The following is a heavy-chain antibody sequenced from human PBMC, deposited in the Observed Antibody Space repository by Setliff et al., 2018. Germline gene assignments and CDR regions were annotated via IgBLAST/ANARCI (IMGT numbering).Heavy chain of an antibody. CDR1: GYTFTTNG. CDR3: ARDWFCSGGDCSDVFDF. D-gene: IGHD2-21*02. V-gene: IGHV1-18*01. CDR2: ISTDDGDT. Sequence: ASVKVSCKASGYTFTTNGISWVRQAPGQGLEWMGWISTDDGDTNFAQKFQGRVTLTTDTSTGTAYMELRSLTFDDTAVYYCARDWFCSGGDCSDVFDFWGQGTMVTVSS. J-gene: IGHJ3*01.